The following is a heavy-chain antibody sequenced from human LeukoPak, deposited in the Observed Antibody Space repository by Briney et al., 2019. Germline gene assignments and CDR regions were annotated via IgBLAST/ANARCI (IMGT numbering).Heavy chain of an antibody. V-gene: IGHV1-69*13. CDR1: GGTFSSYA. CDR2: IIPIFGTA. CDR3: ARGITMVRGVEYGMDV. Sequence: GASVKVSCKASGGTFSSYAISWVRQAPGQGLEWMGGIIPIFGTANYAQKFQGRVTITADESTSTAHMELSSLRSEDTAVYYCARGITMVRGVEYGMDVWGQGTTVTVSS. J-gene: IGHJ6*02. D-gene: IGHD3-10*01.